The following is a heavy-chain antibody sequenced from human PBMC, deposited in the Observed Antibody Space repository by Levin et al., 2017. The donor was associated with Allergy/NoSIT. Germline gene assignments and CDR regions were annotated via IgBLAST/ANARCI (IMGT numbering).Heavy chain of an antibody. CDR3: ARRRLSGSYLSFPAAGDGFDI. CDR2: IYPSDSDT. Sequence: MTGGSLRLSCKASGYSFSFYWIAWVRQMPGKGLEWMGIIYPSDSDTRYRPSFQGQVTISADKSISTAYLQWSSLKASDTAIYYCARRRLSGSYLSFPAAGDGFDIWGQGAMVTVSP. D-gene: IGHD1-26*01. V-gene: IGHV5-51*01. J-gene: IGHJ3*02. CDR1: GYSFSFYW.